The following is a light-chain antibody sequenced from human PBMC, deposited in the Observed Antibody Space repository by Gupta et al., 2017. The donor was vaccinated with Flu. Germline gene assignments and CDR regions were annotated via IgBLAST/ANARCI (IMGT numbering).Light chain of an antibody. J-gene: IGKJ5*01. V-gene: IGKV3-15*01. CDR2: RAS. CDR3: QQYETWPPIT. CDR1: QSVGFS. Sequence: EIVMTQSPATLSVSPGERATLSCRASQSVGFSLAWYQQKPGQAPGLLIYRASIRATDVPARFSGSGSGTEFTLTISSLQSEDFSVYYCQQYETWPPITFGQGTRVEIK.